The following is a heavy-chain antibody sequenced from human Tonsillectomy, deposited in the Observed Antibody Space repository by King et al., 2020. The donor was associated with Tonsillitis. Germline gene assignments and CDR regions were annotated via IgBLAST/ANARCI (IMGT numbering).Heavy chain of an antibody. CDR3: ASRVSHDSSGYYYWFDP. D-gene: IGHD3-22*01. CDR2: INHSGST. CDR1: GGSFSGYY. V-gene: IGHV4-34*01. Sequence: QVQLQQWGAGLLKPSETLSLTCAVYGGSFSGYYWSWIRQPPGKGLEWIGEINHSGSTNYNPSLKSRVTISVDTSKNQFSLKLSSVTAADTAVYYCASRVSHDSSGYYYWFDPWGQGTLVTVSS. J-gene: IGHJ5*02.